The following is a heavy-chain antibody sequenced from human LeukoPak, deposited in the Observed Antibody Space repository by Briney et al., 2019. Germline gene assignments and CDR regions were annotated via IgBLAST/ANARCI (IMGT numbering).Heavy chain of an antibody. D-gene: IGHD6-13*01. V-gene: IGHV3-9*03. J-gene: IGHJ3*02. Sequence: GGSLRLSCAASGFTFDDYAMHWVRQAPGKGLEWVSGISWNSGSIGYADSVKGRFTISRDNAKNSLYLQMNSLRAEDMALYYCAKELKAWGQQLVTDAFDIWGQGTMVTVSS. CDR2: ISWNSGSI. CDR1: GFTFDDYA. CDR3: AKELKAWGQQLVTDAFDI.